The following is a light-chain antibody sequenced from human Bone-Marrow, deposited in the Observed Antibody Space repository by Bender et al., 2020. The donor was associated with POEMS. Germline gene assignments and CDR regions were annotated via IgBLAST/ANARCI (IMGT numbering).Light chain of an antibody. V-gene: IGLV2-8*01. CDR1: SSDVGDSNS. J-gene: IGLJ3*02. Sequence: QSALTQPPSASGSPGQSVTISCTGTSSDVGDSNSVSWYQQHPGKAPKLMIYEVSKRPSGVPDRFSGSTSAYTATLTISGTQPMDEADYYCQAWDSNTVSFGGGTKLTVL. CDR2: EVS. CDR3: QAWDSNTVS.